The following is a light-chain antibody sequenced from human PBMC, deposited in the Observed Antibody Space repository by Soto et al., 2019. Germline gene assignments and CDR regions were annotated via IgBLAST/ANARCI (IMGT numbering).Light chain of an antibody. CDR3: QQYGSPPT. V-gene: IGKV3-20*01. CDR2: GAS. CDR1: QSVSSSY. J-gene: IGKJ1*01. Sequence: EIVLTQSPGTLSLSPGERATLSCRASQSVSSSYLAWYQQKPGQAPRLLIYGASSRATGIPDRFSGSGSGTGFTFTISRLEPEDFAVYYCQQYGSPPTFGQGTKVEIK.